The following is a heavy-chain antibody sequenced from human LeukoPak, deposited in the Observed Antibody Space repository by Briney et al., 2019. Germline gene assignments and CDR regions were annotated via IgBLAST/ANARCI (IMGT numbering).Heavy chain of an antibody. CDR3: ASRIVGTPDYFDY. CDR2: IKQDGSEK. D-gene: IGHD1-26*01. J-gene: IGHJ4*02. Sequence: GGSLRLSCAASGFTFSSYWMSWVRQAPGKGLEWVANIKQDGSEKYYVDSVKGRLTIPRDNAKNSLYLQLNSLRVEDTAVYYCASRIVGTPDYFDYWGQGTLVTVSS. CDR1: GFTFSSYW. V-gene: IGHV3-7*01.